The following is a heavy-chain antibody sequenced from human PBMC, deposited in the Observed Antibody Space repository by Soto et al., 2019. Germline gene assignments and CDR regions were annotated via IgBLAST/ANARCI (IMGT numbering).Heavy chain of an antibody. V-gene: IGHV4-39*01. Sequence: QLQLQESGPGLVKPSETLSLICSVSGGPISSSGHFWAWIRQPPGRGLEWLATIYYTGTTYYNPSLKCRLTISMDTSKDQFSLDLTSMIAADTALYFCARRVYSGSGRDYFDRWGQGSLVTVSS. CDR3: ARRVYSGSGRDYFDR. J-gene: IGHJ4*02. CDR1: GGPISSSGHF. CDR2: IYYTGTT. D-gene: IGHD1-26*01.